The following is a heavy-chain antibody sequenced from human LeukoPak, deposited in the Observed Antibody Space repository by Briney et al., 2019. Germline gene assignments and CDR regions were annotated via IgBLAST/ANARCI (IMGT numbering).Heavy chain of an antibody. D-gene: IGHD3-22*01. V-gene: IGHV1-18*01. CDR3: ARVAYDSSGYYNNWFDP. J-gene: IGHJ5*02. Sequence: ASVKVSCKASGYTFTSYGISWVRQAPGQGLEWMGWISAYNGNTNYAQKLQGRVTMTTDTSTSTAYMELRSLRSDDTAVYYCARVAYDSSGYYNNWFDPWGQGTLVTVSS. CDR2: ISAYNGNT. CDR1: GYTFTSYG.